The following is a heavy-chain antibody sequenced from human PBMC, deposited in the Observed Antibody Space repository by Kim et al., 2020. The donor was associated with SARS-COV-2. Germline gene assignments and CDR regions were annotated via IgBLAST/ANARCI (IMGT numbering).Heavy chain of an antibody. D-gene: IGHD3-22*01. V-gene: IGHV3-30*04. CDR1: GFTFSSYA. J-gene: IGHJ4*02. Sequence: GGSLRLSCAASGFTFSSYAMHWVRQAPGKGLEWVAVISYDGSNKYYADSVKGRFTISRDNSKNTLYLQMNSLRAEDTAVYYCARESGYYPQGHFDYWGQGTLVTVSS. CDR2: ISYDGSNK. CDR3: ARESGYYPQGHFDY.